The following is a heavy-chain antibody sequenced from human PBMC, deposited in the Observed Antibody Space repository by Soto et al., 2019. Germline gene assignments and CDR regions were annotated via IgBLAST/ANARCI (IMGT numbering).Heavy chain of an antibody. D-gene: IGHD3-10*01. CDR3: ARELGFGELFQGDYYYGMDV. J-gene: IGHJ6*02. V-gene: IGHV3-21*01. Sequence: GGSLRLSCAASGFTFSSYSMNWVRQAPGKGLEWVSSISSSSSYIYYADSVKGRFTISRDNAKNSLYLQMNSLRAEDTAVYYCARELGFGELFQGDYYYGMDVCGQGTTVTVYS. CDR1: GFTFSSYS. CDR2: ISSSSSYI.